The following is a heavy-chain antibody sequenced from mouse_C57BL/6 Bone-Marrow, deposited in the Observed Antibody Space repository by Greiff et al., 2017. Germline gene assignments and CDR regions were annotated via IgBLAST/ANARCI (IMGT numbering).Heavy chain of an antibody. CDR3: AHGNYVYWYFAV. Sequence: VQLQQPGAELVKPGASVKISCKASGYAFTSYWMHWVKQRPGQGLEWIGRIDPSSGGTKYNGKFKGKATLTGDKPSSTAYMQLSSLTSEDSAVYYCAHGNYVYWYFAVWGRGNAATV. J-gene: IGHJ1*03. V-gene: IGHV1-72*01. D-gene: IGHD2-1*01. CDR1: GYAFTSYW. CDR2: IDPSSGGT.